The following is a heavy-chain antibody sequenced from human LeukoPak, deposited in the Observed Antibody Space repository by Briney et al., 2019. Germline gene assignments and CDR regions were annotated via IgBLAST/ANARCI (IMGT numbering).Heavy chain of an antibody. CDR2: ISYDGSNK. CDR1: GFTFSSYA. J-gene: IGHJ5*02. D-gene: IGHD3-10*01. Sequence: GGSLRLSCAASGFTFSSYAMHWVRQAPGKGLEWVAVISYDGSNKYYADSVKGRFTISRDNSKNTLYLQMNSLRAEDTAVYYCARGRGSGSYYRNWFDPWGQGTLVTVS. CDR3: ARGRGSGSYYRNWFDP. V-gene: IGHV3-30*04.